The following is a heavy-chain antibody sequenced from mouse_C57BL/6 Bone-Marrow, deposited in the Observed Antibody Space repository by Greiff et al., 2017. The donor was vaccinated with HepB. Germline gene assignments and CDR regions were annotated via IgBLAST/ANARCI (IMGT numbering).Heavy chain of an antibody. J-gene: IGHJ4*01. Sequence: QVQLKESGAELARPGASVKLSCKASGYTFTSYGISWVKQRTGQGLEWIGEIYPRSGNTYYNEKFKGKATLTADKSSSTAYMELRSLTSEDSAVYFCARRYYGLWAMDYWGRGTSVTVAS. D-gene: IGHD1-1*01. CDR3: ARRYYGLWAMDY. V-gene: IGHV1-81*01. CDR2: IYPRSGNT. CDR1: GYTFTSYG.